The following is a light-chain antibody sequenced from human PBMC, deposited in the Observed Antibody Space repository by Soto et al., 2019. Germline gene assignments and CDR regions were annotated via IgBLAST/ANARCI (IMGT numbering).Light chain of an antibody. V-gene: IGKV1-39*01. Sequence: IQMTQSPSSLSASVGDRVTITCRASQSISTYLNWYQQKPGKAPKLLIYGASNLQSGVSSRFSGSGSGTDYTLTISNLQPEDSATYYCQQSYTVPRLTFGGGTKVEIK. CDR3: QQSYTVPRLT. CDR1: QSISTY. J-gene: IGKJ4*01. CDR2: GAS.